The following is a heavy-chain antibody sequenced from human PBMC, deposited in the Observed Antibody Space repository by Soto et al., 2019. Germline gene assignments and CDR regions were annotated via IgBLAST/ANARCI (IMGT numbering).Heavy chain of an antibody. Sequence: QVQLVQSGAEVKKPGASVKVSCKASGYTFSSYEMYWVRQAPGQGLEWMGIINPSGGSTTYAQKFQGRVTMTRDTSTSTVYMELSSLRSEDTAVYYCARDRRDGYNTFDYWGQGTLVPVSS. D-gene: IGHD5-12*01. V-gene: IGHV1-46*01. J-gene: IGHJ4*02. CDR1: GYTFSSYE. CDR2: INPSGGST. CDR3: ARDRRDGYNTFDY.